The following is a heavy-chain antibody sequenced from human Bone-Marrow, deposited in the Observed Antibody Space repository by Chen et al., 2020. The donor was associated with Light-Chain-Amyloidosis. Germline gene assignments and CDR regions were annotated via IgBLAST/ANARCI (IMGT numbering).Heavy chain of an antibody. D-gene: IGHD3-10*01. CDR3: TRKGGYFDF. V-gene: IGHV3-23*04. CDR1: GFNFSSFG. J-gene: IGHJ4*02. CDR2: VSCSTVST. Sequence: EGQLVESGGGLVQPGGSLRLSCATSGFNFSSFGMSWVRQAPVKGLEWVSTVSCSTVSTYYAGAVNGPFIISRDNSKSTLYLQMNSLRAGDTAVYFCTRKGGYFDFWGQGSLVTVSS.